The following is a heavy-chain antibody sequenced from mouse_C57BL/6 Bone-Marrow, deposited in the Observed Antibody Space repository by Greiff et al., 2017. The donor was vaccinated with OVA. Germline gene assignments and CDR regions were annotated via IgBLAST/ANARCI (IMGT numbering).Heavy chain of an antibody. CDR1: GYTFTDYY. D-gene: IGHD4-1*01. J-gene: IGHJ2*01. CDR2: INPYNGGT. CDR3: ARPGTDYFDY. V-gene: IGHV1-19*01. Sequence: VHVKQSGPVLVKPGASVKMSCKASGYTFTDYYMNWVKQSHGKSLEWIGVINPYNGGTSYNQKFKGKATLTVDKSSSTAYMELNSLTSEDSAVYYCARPGTDYFDYWGQGTTLTVSS.